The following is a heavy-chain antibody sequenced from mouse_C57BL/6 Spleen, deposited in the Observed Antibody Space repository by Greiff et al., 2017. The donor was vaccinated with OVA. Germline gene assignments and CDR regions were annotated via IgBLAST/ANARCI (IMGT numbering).Heavy chain of an antibody. D-gene: IGHD2-2*01. CDR3: ARDAGPYGYPPWFAY. Sequence: EVNVVESGGGLVQSGRSLRLSCATSGFTFSDFYMEWVRQAPGKGLEWIAASRNKANDYTTEYSASVKGRFIVSRDTSQSILYLQMNALRAEDTAIYYCARDAGPYGYPPWFAYWGQGTLVTVSA. CDR1: GFTFSDFY. CDR2: SRNKANDYTT. J-gene: IGHJ3*01. V-gene: IGHV7-1*01.